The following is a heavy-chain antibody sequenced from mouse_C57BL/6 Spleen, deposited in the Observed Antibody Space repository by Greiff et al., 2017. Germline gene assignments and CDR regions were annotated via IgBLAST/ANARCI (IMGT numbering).Heavy chain of an antibody. V-gene: IGHV1-15*01. J-gene: IGHJ2*01. CDR1: GYTFTDYE. CDR2: IDPETGCT. D-gene: IGHD1-1*01. Sequence: QVQLQQSGAELVRPGASVTLSCTASGYTFTDYEMHWVKQTPVHGLEWIGAIDPETGCTAYNQKFKGKAILPADKSSSTAYMELRSLTSEDSAVYYCTRDLPYYDGSSGPWGQGTTLTVSS. CDR3: TRDLPYYDGSSGP.